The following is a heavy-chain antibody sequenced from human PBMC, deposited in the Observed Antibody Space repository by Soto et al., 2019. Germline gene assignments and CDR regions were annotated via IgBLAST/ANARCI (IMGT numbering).Heavy chain of an antibody. V-gene: IGHV3-30*04. CDR2: ISYDGRNK. CDR1: GFTFSSSA. Sequence: HPGASLRLSFAPSGFTFSSSAMHRVRQAPGLGLEWVAVISYDGRNKYYADSVKGRFTNSRKKSKNTLNLHINNRTTEDTAVYYCVFNTFHAEGLFPLNYWGQGP. CDR3: VFNTFHAEGLFPLNY. J-gene: IGHJ4*02. D-gene: IGHD2-21*01.